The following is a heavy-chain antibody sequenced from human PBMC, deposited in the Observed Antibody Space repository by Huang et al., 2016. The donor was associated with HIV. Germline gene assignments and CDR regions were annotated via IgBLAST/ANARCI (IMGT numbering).Heavy chain of an antibody. J-gene: IGHJ4*02. CDR1: GGSFSGPH. CDR3: ARGRGDARGFLGLDF. V-gene: IGHV4-34*01. CDR2: IKHRGRT. Sequence: QVQLHQWGAGLLKPSETLSLTCAVYGGSFSGPHWTWIRQTPGKRLEWIGEIKHRGRTNYSPSLKNQFSRRLRAVTAADTAVYYCARGRGDARGFLGLDFWGQGTLVTVSS. D-gene: IGHD3-16*01.